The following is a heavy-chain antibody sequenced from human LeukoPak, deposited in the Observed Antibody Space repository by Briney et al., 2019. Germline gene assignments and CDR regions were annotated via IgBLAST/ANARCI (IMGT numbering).Heavy chain of an antibody. D-gene: IGHD6-6*01. Sequence: ASVKVSCKASGGTFSSYAISWVRQAPGQGLEWMGRIIPIFGTANYAQKFQGRVTITTDESTSTAYMELSSLRSEDTAVYYCARVVYSSSRFDPWGQGTLVTVSP. CDR1: GGTFSSYA. CDR2: IIPIFGTA. CDR3: ARVVYSSSRFDP. V-gene: IGHV1-69*05. J-gene: IGHJ5*02.